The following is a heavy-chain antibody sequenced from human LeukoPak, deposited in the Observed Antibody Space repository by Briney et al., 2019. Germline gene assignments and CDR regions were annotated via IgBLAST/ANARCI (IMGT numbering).Heavy chain of an antibody. J-gene: IGHJ4*02. CDR3: AVGHYYHSSGYLFDS. D-gene: IGHD3-22*01. CDR2: IYYSGST. CDR1: GGSISTGDYY. Sequence: SETLSLTCTVSGGSISTGDYYWSWIRQPPGKGLEYIGYIYYSGSTYYNLSLKSRITISVDTSKNQFSLELSSVPAADTAVYYCAVGHYYHSSGYLFDSWGQGTLVTVSS. V-gene: IGHV4-30-4*01.